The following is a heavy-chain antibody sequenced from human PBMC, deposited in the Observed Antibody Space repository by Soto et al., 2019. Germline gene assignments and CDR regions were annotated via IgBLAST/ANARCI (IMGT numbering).Heavy chain of an antibody. CDR1: GFTFSNYA. V-gene: IGHV3-30-3*01. CDR3: ARREGVRSGWYPYYFDY. D-gene: IGHD6-19*01. J-gene: IGHJ4*02. CDR2: ISFDGSKT. Sequence: QVQLVESGGGVVQPGRSLRLSCAASGFTFSNYAMHWVRQAPGKGLEWVTIISFDGSKTYYADSVKGRFTISRDNSKNTLYLQMITLRPEDTAVYYCARREGVRSGWYPYYFDYWGQGTLVTVSS.